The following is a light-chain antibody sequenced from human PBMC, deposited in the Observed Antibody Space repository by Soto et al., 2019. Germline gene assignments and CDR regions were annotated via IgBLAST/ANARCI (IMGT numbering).Light chain of an antibody. CDR2: KAS. CDR1: QSISVW. J-gene: IGKJ1*01. CDR3: QQYNSYSPT. Sequence: DIQMTQSPSTLSASVGDRVTITCRASQSISVWLAWYQQKAGKAPNLLIYKASRLESGVPSRFSGSGSETEFTLTISGLQPGDSGTYYCQQYNSYSPTFGQGTKVDIK. V-gene: IGKV1-5*03.